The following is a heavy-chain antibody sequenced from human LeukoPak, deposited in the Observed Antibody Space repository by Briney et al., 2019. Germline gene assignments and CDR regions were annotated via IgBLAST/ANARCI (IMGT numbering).Heavy chain of an antibody. V-gene: IGHV4-59*12. CDR1: GGSINSYN. J-gene: IGHJ3*02. CDR3: AREGTNAFDI. Sequence: PSETLSLTCTVSGGSINSYNWNWIRQPPGKGLEWIGYIYYSGSTNYNPSLRSRVTISVDTSKNQFSLKLSSVTAADTAVYYCAREGTNAFDIWGQGTMVTVSS. CDR2: IYYSGST.